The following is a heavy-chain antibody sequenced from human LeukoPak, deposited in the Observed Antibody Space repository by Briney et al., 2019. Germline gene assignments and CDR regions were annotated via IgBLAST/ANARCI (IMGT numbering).Heavy chain of an antibody. Sequence: PSETLSLTCAVYGGSFSGYYWSWIRQPPGKGLEWIGEINHSGSTNYNPSLKSRVTISVDTSKSQFSLKLSSVTAADTAVYYCARGHRAAVVTAIFNYWGQGTLVTVSS. CDR1: GGSFSGYY. D-gene: IGHD2-21*02. J-gene: IGHJ4*02. CDR2: INHSGST. CDR3: ARGHRAAVVTAIFNY. V-gene: IGHV4-34*01.